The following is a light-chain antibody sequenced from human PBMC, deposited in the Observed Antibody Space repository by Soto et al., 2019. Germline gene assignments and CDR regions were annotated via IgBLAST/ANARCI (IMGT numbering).Light chain of an antibody. V-gene: IGKV3-20*01. CDR2: GAS. J-gene: IGKJ1*01. Sequence: EIVLTQSPGTLSLSPGERSTLSCRASQSVSSSYLAWYQQKPGQAPRLLIYGASSRATGIPDRFSGSGSGTDFTLTISRLEPEDFAVYYCQQYGSSLWTFGPGTTGDIK. CDR3: QQYGSSLWT. CDR1: QSVSSSY.